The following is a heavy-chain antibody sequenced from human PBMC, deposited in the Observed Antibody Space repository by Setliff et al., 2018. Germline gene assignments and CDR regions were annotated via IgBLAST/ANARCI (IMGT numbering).Heavy chain of an antibody. J-gene: IGHJ3*02. V-gene: IGHV4-34*01. CDR1: GGSFSGYY. CDR2: IYYSGTT. D-gene: IGHD3-10*01. Sequence: PSETLSLTCAVYGGSFSGYYWSWIRQPPGKGLEWIGSIYYSGTTYYNPSLKSRVTISVDTSKNQFSLKLSSVTAADTAVYYCARRGYYYGWGDSNAFDIWGQGTMVTVSS. CDR3: ARRGYYYGWGDSNAFDI.